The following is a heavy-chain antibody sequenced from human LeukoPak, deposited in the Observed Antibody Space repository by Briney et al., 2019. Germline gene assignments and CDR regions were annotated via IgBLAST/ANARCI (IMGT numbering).Heavy chain of an antibody. CDR2: ISYDGSNK. V-gene: IGHV3-30*04. D-gene: IGHD5-18*01. CDR1: GFTFSSYA. J-gene: IGHJ4*02. CDR3: ARNRGYSYGYGVY. Sequence: PGGSLRLSCAASGFTFSSYAMHWVRQAPVKGLEWVAVISYDGSNKYYADSVKGRFTISRDNSKNTLYLQMNSLRAEDTAVYYCARNRGYSYGYGVYWGQGTLVTVSS.